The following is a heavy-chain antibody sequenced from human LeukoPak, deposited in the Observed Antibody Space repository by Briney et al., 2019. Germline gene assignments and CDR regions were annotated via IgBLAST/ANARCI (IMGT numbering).Heavy chain of an antibody. CDR3: AKANAMDV. V-gene: IGHV3-7*01. Sequence: GGSLRLSCAASGFTFSNYWMTWVRQAPGKGLEWVANVNQDGSERYNVNSVRGRFTISRDNAKNSLDLQMNSLRAEDTALYFCAKANAMDVWGQGTTVTVSS. J-gene: IGHJ6*02. CDR1: GFTFSNYW. CDR2: VNQDGSER.